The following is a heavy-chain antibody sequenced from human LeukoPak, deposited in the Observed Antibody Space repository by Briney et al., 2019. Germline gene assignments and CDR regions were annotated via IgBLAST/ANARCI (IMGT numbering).Heavy chain of an antibody. Sequence: SETLSLTCTVSGYSISSGYYWGWIRQPPGKGLEWIGSIYHSGSTYYNPSLKSRVTMSVDTSKNQFSLKLSSVTAADTAVYYCARVLGSGSYYIGAFDIWGQGTMVTVSS. V-gene: IGHV4-38-2*02. CDR1: GYSISSGYY. J-gene: IGHJ3*02. D-gene: IGHD3-10*01. CDR3: ARVLGSGSYYIGAFDI. CDR2: IYHSGST.